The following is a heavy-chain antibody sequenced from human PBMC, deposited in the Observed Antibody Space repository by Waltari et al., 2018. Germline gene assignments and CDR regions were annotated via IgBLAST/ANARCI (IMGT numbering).Heavy chain of an antibody. CDR3: ASRPYYDYVWGSYRYRGDAFDI. Sequence: QLQLQESGPGLVKPSETLSLTCTVSGGSISSSSYYWGWIRQPPGTGLEWIGSIYYSGSTYFNPSIKSRVTISVDTSKNQFSLKLSSVTAADTAVYYCASRPYYDYVWGSYRYRGDAFDIWGQGTMVTVSS. CDR1: GGSISSSSYY. J-gene: IGHJ3*02. V-gene: IGHV4-39*01. CDR2: IYYSGST. D-gene: IGHD3-16*02.